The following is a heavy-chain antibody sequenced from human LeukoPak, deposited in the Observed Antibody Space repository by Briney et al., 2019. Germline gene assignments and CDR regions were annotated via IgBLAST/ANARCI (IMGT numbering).Heavy chain of an antibody. Sequence: GGSLRLSCAASGFTVSNYAMYWVRQAPGKGLEWVSAISGRDDSTYYADSVKGRFTISRDTSKNTLFLQMNSLRAEDTAVYYCAKWGDYDILTGYYDPDYWGQGTLVTVSS. D-gene: IGHD3-9*01. J-gene: IGHJ4*02. CDR2: ISGRDDST. CDR3: AKWGDYDILTGYYDPDY. V-gene: IGHV3-23*01. CDR1: GFTVSNYA.